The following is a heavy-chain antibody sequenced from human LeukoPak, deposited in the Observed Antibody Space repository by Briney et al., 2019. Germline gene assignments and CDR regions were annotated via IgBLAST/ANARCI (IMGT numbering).Heavy chain of an antibody. D-gene: IGHD3-22*01. CDR3: AKGLYDSSGYYPVDAFDI. Sequence: GGSLRLSCAASGFTSSSYAMSWVRQAPGKGLEWVSAISGSGGSTYYADSVKGRFTISRDNSKNTLYLQMNSLRAEDTAVYYGAKGLYDSSGYYPVDAFDIWGQGTMVTVSS. CDR1: GFTSSSYA. CDR2: ISGSGGST. J-gene: IGHJ3*02. V-gene: IGHV3-23*01.